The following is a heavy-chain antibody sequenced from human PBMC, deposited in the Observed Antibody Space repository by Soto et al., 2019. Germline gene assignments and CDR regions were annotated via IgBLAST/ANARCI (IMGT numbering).Heavy chain of an antibody. CDR2: VNSDGSIT. J-gene: IGHJ4*02. Sequence: EVQLVESGGGLVQPGGSLRLSCAASGFDFSNAWMHWVRQAPGKGLVWVSHVNSDGSITTYADSVKCRFTIARDNAKNTVYLQMNSLRVEDTAVYSCTRAQAYSSAVWGQGPLVTVSS. CDR1: GFDFSNAW. CDR3: TRAQAYSSAV. V-gene: IGHV3-74*01. D-gene: IGHD2-21*01.